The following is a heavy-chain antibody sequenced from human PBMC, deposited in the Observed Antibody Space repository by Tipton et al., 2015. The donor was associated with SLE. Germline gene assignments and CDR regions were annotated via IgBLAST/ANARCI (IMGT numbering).Heavy chain of an antibody. J-gene: IGHJ5*02. D-gene: IGHD3-3*02. CDR3: ARGPPFMEWERNWFDP. V-gene: IGHV4-59*01. CDR1: GGSIRSYY. CDR2: IYHSGIT. Sequence: TLSLTCTVSGGSIRSYYWTWIRQPPGKRLEWIAYIYHSGITNYNPSLQSQVTISVDRSKNQFSLKLTSVTAADTAVYYCARGPPFMEWERNWFDPWGQGTQVTVSS.